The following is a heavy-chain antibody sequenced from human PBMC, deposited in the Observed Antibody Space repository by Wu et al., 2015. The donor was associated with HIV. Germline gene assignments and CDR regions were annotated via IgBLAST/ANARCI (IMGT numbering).Heavy chain of an antibody. CDR2: INPTGGST. CDR1: GYSFTSYY. J-gene: IGHJ6*02. D-gene: IGHD6-19*01. CDR3: ARGQQWLVQSRSDQYHYYYGMDV. Sequence: QVQLAQLGVEVRKPGASVKVSCKASGYSFTSYYMNWVRQAPGQGLEWMGIINPTGGSTRYAQKFQGRVTMTRDTATSTVYMELSSLRSEDTAVYYCARGQQWLVQSRSDQYHYYYGMDVWGQGTMVTVSS. V-gene: IGHV1-46*01.